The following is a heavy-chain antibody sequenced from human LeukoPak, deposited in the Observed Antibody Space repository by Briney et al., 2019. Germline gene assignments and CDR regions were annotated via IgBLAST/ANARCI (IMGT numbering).Heavy chain of an antibody. Sequence: GGSLRLSCAASGFAFSSYGMHWVRQAPGKGLEWVAFIRYDGSNKYYADSVKGRITISRDNSKNTLYLQMNSLRAEDTAVYYCAKDGHRYYYDSSGYYPAGDWGQGTLVTVSS. J-gene: IGHJ4*02. CDR1: GFAFSSYG. CDR2: IRYDGSNK. CDR3: AKDGHRYYYDSSGYYPAGD. D-gene: IGHD3-22*01. V-gene: IGHV3-30*02.